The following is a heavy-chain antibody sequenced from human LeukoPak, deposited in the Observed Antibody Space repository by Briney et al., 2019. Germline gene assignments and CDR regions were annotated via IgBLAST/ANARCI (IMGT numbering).Heavy chain of an antibody. Sequence: GASVKVSCKASGGTFISYAISWVRQAPGQGLEWMGGIIPIFGTANYAQKFQGRVTITADESTSTAYMELSSLRSEDTAVYYCASESRLRYTTYYFDYWGQGTLVTVSS. V-gene: IGHV1-69*13. CDR2: IIPIFGTA. D-gene: IGHD4-17*01. CDR1: GGTFISYA. CDR3: ASESRLRYTTYYFDY. J-gene: IGHJ4*02.